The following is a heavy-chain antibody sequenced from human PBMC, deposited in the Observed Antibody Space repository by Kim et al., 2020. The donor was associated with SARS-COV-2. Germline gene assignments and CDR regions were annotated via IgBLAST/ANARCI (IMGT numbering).Heavy chain of an antibody. D-gene: IGHD3-22*01. J-gene: IGHJ2*01. V-gene: IGHV3-15*01. CDR1: GFTFSNAW. CDR3: TTGVTMIVVPRPQWYFDL. Sequence: GGSLRLSCAASGFTFSNAWMSWVRQAPGKGLEWVGRIKSKTDGGTTDYAAPVKGRFTISRDDSKNTLYLQMNSLKTEDTAVYYCTTGVTMIVVPRPQWYFDLWGRGTLVTVSS. CDR2: IKSKTDGGTT.